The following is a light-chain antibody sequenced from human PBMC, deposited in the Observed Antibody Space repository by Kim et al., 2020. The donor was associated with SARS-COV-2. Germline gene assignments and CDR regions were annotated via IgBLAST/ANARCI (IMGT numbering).Light chain of an antibody. Sequence: SASVGDTVTITCRTSEDISNYFNWFKQKPGKAPNLLIYAASSLKSGVSPGFSGSGSGTDFSLTLTNLQPEDSSTYYCQQCYSAPWTFGQGTKLEI. J-gene: IGKJ2*02. CDR1: EDISNY. CDR2: AAS. CDR3: QQCYSAPWT. V-gene: IGKV1-39*01.